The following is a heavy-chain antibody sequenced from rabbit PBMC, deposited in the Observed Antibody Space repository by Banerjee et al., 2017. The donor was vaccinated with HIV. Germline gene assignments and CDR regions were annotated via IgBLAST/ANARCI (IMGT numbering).Heavy chain of an antibody. V-gene: IGHV1S40*01. J-gene: IGHJ4*01. CDR2: IDAGSGGST. CDR1: GFSFSSSYY. CDR3: ARDAGYAGYHFNL. Sequence: QSLEESGGGLVKPGASLTLTCTASGFSFSSSYYMCWVRQAPGKGLEWIARIDAGSGGSTYYASWAKGRFTISKTSSTTVTLQMTSLTAADAATYFCARDAGYAGYHFNLWGPGTLVTVS. D-gene: IGHD7-1*01.